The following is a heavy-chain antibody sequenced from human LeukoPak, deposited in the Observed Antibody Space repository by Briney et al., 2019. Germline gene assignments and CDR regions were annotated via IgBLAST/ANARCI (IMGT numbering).Heavy chain of an antibody. D-gene: IGHD2-2*01. V-gene: IGHV4-59*01. J-gene: IGHJ2*01. CDR3: ARTRTPYPWYFDL. CDR1: GVSISSYY. CDR2: IYYSGST. Sequence: SETLSLTCTVSGVSISSYYWSWIRQPPGKGLEWIEYIYYSGSTNYNPSLKSRVTISEDTSKNQLSLKLSSVTAADTAVYCCARTRTPYPWYFDLWGRGTLVTVSS.